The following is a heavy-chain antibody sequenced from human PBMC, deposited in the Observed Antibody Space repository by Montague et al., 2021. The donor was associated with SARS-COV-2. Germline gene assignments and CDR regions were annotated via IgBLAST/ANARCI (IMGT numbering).Heavy chain of an antibody. CDR1: GFSLSTSGMC. Sequence: PALVKPTQTLTLTCTFSGFSLSTSGMCVSWFRQPPGKALEWLALIDWDDDKYYSTSLKTRLTISKDTSKNQVVLTMTNMDPVDTATYYCARRPYDILTGSGYYGMDVWGQGTTVTVSS. D-gene: IGHD3-9*01. J-gene: IGHJ6*02. V-gene: IGHV2-70*01. CDR2: IDWDDDK. CDR3: ARRPYDILTGSGYYGMDV.